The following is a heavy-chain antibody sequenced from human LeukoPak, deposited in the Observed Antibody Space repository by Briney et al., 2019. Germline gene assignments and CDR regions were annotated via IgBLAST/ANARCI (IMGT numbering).Heavy chain of an antibody. Sequence: GASVKVSCKASGLTLTTIYMHWVRQAPGQGLEWMAVLYPGGDRAIYAQRFQGRLTLTRDTSTNTVYMEVSSLASEDTAVYYCASGVPRTSRFDHWGQGTLVTVSS. CDR1: GLTLTTIY. CDR3: ASGVPRTSRFDH. CDR2: LYPGGDRA. D-gene: IGHD2-8*01. J-gene: IGHJ4*02. V-gene: IGHV1-46*01.